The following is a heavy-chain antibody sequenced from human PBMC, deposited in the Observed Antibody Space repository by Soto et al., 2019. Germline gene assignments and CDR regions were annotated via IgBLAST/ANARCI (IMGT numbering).Heavy chain of an antibody. CDR1: GGSISRGGYY. Sequence: PSETLSLSCTVSGGSISRGGYYWSWIRQHPGKGLEWIGYIYYSGSTYYNRSLKSRVTISVDTSKNQISLKLSSVTAADTAVYYCARVCGGDCHNGMDVWGQGTTVTVSS. CDR2: IYYSGST. J-gene: IGHJ6*02. V-gene: IGHV4-31*03. D-gene: IGHD2-21*02. CDR3: ARVCGGDCHNGMDV.